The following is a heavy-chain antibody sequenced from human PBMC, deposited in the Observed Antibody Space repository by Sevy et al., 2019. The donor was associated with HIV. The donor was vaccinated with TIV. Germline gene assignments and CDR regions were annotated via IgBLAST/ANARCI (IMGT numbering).Heavy chain of an antibody. Sequence: GGSLRLSCEASGFTFSSYGMHWVRQAPGKGLEWVAVISFDGSDKYYADAVKGRFTISRDNSKNTLYLQMNSLRAEDTSMYYCARDGITNGWYRGYSFDYWGQGALVTVSS. CDR1: GFTFSSYG. CDR2: ISFDGSDK. V-gene: IGHV3-30*19. J-gene: IGHJ4*02. D-gene: IGHD6-19*01. CDR3: ARDGITNGWYRGYSFDY.